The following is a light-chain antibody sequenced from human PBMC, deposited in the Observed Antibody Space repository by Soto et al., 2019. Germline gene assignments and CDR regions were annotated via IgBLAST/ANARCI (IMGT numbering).Light chain of an antibody. CDR2: EGS. CDR1: SSDVGSYNL. CDR3: CSYAGTPYV. V-gene: IGLV2-23*01. J-gene: IGLJ1*01. Sequence: ALAQRAAGSGSPGQSITISCTGTSSDVGSYNLVSWYQQHPGKAPKLMIYEGSKRPSGVSNRFSGSKSGNTASLTISGLQAEDEADYYCCSYAGTPYVFGTGTKVTVL.